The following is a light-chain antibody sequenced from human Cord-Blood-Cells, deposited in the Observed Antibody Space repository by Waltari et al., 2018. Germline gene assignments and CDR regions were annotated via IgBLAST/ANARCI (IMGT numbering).Light chain of an antibody. CDR2: AET. J-gene: IGKJ4*01. V-gene: IGKV1-9*01. CDR3: QQLKSYPLP. Sequence: DIQLTQPPSFLPASVGDRVTIACQASQGISSYLAWYQEKPGKAPKHLIYAETTLQSGVPSRFSGRGSETEFNLTISSLQPEDFATYDCQQLKSYPLPFGGGTKVEIK. CDR1: QGISSY.